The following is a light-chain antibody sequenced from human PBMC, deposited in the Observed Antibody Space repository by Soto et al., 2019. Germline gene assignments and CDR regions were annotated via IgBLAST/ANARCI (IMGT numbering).Light chain of an antibody. CDR3: CSYAGNYTHV. Sequence: QSALTQPRSVSGSPGQSVTISCTGTSSDVGGYNYVSWYQQHPGKAPKLMIYDVSKRPSGVPDRFSGSKSGSTASLTISGLLAEDEADYYCCSYAGNYTHVFGTGTKVTVL. CDR2: DVS. J-gene: IGLJ1*01. V-gene: IGLV2-11*01. CDR1: SSDVGGYNY.